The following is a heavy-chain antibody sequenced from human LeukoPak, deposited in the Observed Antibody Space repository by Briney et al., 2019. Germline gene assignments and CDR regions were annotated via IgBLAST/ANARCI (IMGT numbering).Heavy chain of an antibody. Sequence: ASVKVSCKASGYTFTSYGISWVRQAPGQGLEWMGWISAYNGNTNYAQKLQGRVTMTTDTSTSTAYMELRSLRSDDTAVYYCARVGREYCSGGSCYHGGFFDYWGQGILVTVSS. D-gene: IGHD2-15*01. V-gene: IGHV1-18*01. CDR2: ISAYNGNT. CDR1: GYTFTSYG. J-gene: IGHJ4*02. CDR3: ARVGREYCSGGSCYHGGFFDY.